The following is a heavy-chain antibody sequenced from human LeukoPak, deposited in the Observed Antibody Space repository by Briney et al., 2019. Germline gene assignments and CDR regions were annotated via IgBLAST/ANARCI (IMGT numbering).Heavy chain of an antibody. CDR1: GDFISSYY. D-gene: IGHD6-19*01. CDR3: ARARYSSGPYYFDY. Sequence: SETLSLTCTVSGDFISSYYWTWIRQPPGKGLEWIGSIYHSGSTYYNPSLKSRVTISVDTSKNQFSLKLSSVTAADTAVYYCARARYSSGPYYFDYWGQGTLVTVSS. V-gene: IGHV4-38-2*02. CDR2: IYHSGST. J-gene: IGHJ4*02.